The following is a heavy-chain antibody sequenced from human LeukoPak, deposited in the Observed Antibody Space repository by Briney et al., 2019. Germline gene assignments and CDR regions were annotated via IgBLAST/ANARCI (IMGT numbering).Heavy chain of an antibody. CDR1: GFTFSNAW. D-gene: IGHD3-10*01. CDR2: IKSKTDGGTT. CDR3: TTTRITMVRGVITRFDY. J-gene: IGHJ4*02. V-gene: IGHV3-15*01. Sequence: PGGSLRLSCAASGFTFSNAWMSWVRQAPGKGLEWVGRIKSKTDGGTTDYAAPVKGRFTISRHDSKNTLYLQMNSLKTEDTAVYYCTTTRITMVRGVITRFDYWGQGTLVTASS.